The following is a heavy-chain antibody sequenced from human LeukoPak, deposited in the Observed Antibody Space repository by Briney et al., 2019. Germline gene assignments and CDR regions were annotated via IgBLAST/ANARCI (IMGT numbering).Heavy chain of an antibody. Sequence: SETLSLTCTVSGGSISSGSYYWSWIRQPAGKGLEWIGRIYTSGSTNYNPSLKSRVTISVDTSKNQFSLKLSSVTAADTAVYYCARATGQTPNSSSSGVDVWGKGTTVTVSS. D-gene: IGHD6-6*01. V-gene: IGHV4-61*02. J-gene: IGHJ6*04. CDR3: ARATGQTPNSSSSGVDV. CDR2: IYTSGST. CDR1: GGSISSGSYY.